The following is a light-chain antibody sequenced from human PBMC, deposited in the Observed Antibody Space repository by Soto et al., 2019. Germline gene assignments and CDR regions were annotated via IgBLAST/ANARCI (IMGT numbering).Light chain of an antibody. CDR1: QSVSSTY. V-gene: IGKV3-20*01. J-gene: IGKJ4*01. CDR3: QQFSSYPLT. Sequence: EIVLTQSPGTLSLSPGERATLSCRASQSVSSTYLAWYQQIPGQAPRLLISGASSRATGIPDRFSGSGSGTDFTLTISRLEPEDFAVYYCQQFSSYPLTFGGGTKVDIK. CDR2: GAS.